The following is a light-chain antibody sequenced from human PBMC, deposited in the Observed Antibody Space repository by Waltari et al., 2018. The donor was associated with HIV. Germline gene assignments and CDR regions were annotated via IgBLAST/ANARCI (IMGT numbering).Light chain of an antibody. V-gene: IGLV2-14*01. CDR1: SSDVGGYNY. Sequence: QSALTQPASVSGSPGQSITISCTGTSSDVGGYNYVSWYQQHPGKAPKLMMYEVSKRPSGVSNSFTGATSGNTASLTISGLQAEDEADYYCSSYTSISTRVFGTGTKVTVL. J-gene: IGLJ1*01. CDR2: EVS. CDR3: SSYTSISTRV.